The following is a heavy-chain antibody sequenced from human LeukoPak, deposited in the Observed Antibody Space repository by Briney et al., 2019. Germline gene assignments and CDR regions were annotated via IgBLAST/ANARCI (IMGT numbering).Heavy chain of an antibody. Sequence: SETLSLTCTVSRGSISSYYWSWIRQPPGKGLEWIGEINHSGSTNYNPSLKGRVTISVDTSKNQFSLKLSSVTAADTAVYYCAGHGIRGGGWYYYYYMDVWGKGTTVTISS. CDR2: INHSGST. V-gene: IGHV4-34*01. J-gene: IGHJ6*03. D-gene: IGHD6-19*01. CDR1: RGSISSYY. CDR3: AGHGIRGGGWYYYYYMDV.